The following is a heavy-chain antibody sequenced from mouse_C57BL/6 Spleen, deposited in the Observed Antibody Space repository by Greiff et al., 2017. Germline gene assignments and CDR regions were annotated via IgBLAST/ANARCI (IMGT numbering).Heavy chain of an antibody. Sequence: QVQLQQPGAELVKPGASVKLSCKASGYTFTSYWMHWVKQRPGQGLEWIGMIHPNSGSTNYNEKFKSKATLTVDKSSSTAYMQLSSLTSEDSAVYYCARKTTVVPYAMDYWGQGTSVTVSS. J-gene: IGHJ4*01. CDR3: ARKTTVVPYAMDY. CDR2: IHPNSGST. D-gene: IGHD1-1*01. CDR1: GYTFTSYW. V-gene: IGHV1-64*01.